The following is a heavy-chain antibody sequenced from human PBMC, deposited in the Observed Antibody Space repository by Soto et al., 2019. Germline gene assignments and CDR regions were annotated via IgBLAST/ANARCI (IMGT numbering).Heavy chain of an antibody. CDR1: GVTLDDYA. Sequence: GGSLRLSCSASGVTLDDYAMHWVRQVPGKGLEWVSGISWNRGSIGYGDAVKGRFTISRDNAKNYLYLQMNTLRAEDTALYYCAKGKFYYYDSGGYSDAFDIWGQGTMVTVSS. D-gene: IGHD3-22*01. CDR2: ISWNRGSI. CDR3: AKGKFYYYDSGGYSDAFDI. V-gene: IGHV3-9*01. J-gene: IGHJ3*02.